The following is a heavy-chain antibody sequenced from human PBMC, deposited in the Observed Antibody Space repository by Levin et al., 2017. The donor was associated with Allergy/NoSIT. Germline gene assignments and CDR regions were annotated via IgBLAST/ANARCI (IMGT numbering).Heavy chain of an antibody. CDR3: AREDGYNHGYYYYYGMDV. CDR2: IIPIFGTA. J-gene: IGHJ6*02. Sequence: SVKVSCKASGGTFSSYAISWVRQAPGQGLEWMGGIIPIFGTANYAQKFQGRVTITADESTSTAYMELSSLRSEDTAVYYCAREDGYNHGYYYYYGMDVWGQGTTVTVSS. CDR1: GGTFSSYA. V-gene: IGHV1-69*13. D-gene: IGHD5-24*01.